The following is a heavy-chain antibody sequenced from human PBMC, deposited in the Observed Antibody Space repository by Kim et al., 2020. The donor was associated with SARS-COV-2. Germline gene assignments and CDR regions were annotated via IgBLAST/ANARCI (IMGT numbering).Heavy chain of an antibody. J-gene: IGHJ3*02. CDR3: ASRTGSGSYGSAFDI. D-gene: IGHD1-26*01. CDR1: GSSFINYW. CDR2: IYFGDSHT. V-gene: IGHV5-51*01. Sequence: GESLKISCKGSGSSFINYWIVWVRQMPGKGLEWMGIIYFGDSHTRYSPSFEGQVTISADKSISTAYLLWSSLQTSDTAIYYCASRTGSGSYGSAFDIWGQGTMVTVSS.